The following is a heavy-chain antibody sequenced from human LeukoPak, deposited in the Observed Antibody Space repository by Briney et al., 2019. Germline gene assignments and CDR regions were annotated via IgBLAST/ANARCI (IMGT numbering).Heavy chain of an antibody. J-gene: IGHJ4*02. D-gene: IGHD7-27*01. CDR1: GYNFATYW. V-gene: IGHV5-51*01. CDR2: IYPGDSDT. CDR3: ARQGGTGVSIDY. Sequence: GESLKISCKGSGYNFATYWIAWVRQMPGKGLEWMGIIYPGDSDTRYSPSFQGQVALSVDKSISTAYLQWSSLKASDTAMYYCARQGGTGVSIDYWGQGTLVTVSS.